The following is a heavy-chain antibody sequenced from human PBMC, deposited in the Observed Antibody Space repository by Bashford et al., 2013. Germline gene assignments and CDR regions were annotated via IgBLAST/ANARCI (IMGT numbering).Heavy chain of an antibody. CDR2: IYYSGST. CDR1: GGSISSGGYY. D-gene: IGHD3-16*01. Sequence: SETLSLTCTVSGGSISSGGYYWSWIRQHPGKGLEWIGYIYYSGSTYYNPSLKSRVTISVDTSKNQFSLKLSSVTAADTAVYYCAKDWGSTSFWYCDLWGRGTLVTVSS. CDR3: AKDWGSTSFWYCDL. J-gene: IGHJ2*01. V-gene: IGHV4-31*03.